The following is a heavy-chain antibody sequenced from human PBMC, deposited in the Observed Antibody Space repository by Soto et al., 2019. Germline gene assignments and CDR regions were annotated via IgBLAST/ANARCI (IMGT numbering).Heavy chain of an antibody. CDR2: ISGSGGST. Sequence: GGSLRLSCAASGFTFSGYAMSWVRQAPGKGLEWVSAISGSGGSTYYADSVKGRFTISRDNSKNTLYLQMNSLRAEDTAVYYCAKKIRGYSYGYRDYWGQGTLVTVSS. CDR3: AKKIRGYSYGYRDY. CDR1: GFTFSGYA. J-gene: IGHJ4*02. V-gene: IGHV3-23*01. D-gene: IGHD5-18*01.